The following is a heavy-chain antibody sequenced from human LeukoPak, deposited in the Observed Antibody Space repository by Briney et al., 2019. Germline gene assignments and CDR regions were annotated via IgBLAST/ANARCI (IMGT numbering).Heavy chain of an antibody. CDR2: ISGSGAST. D-gene: IGHD3-3*01. CDR3: AKEGIFPTYYFDY. CDR1: GFTLSTNA. Sequence: GGSLRLSCLTSGFTLSTNAMSWVRQAPGKGLEWISGISGSGASTYYADSVKGRFTISRDDSRNTLYLQMNSLRGDDTAVYYCAKEGIFPTYYFDYWGQGTLVTVSP. V-gene: IGHV3-23*01. J-gene: IGHJ4*02.